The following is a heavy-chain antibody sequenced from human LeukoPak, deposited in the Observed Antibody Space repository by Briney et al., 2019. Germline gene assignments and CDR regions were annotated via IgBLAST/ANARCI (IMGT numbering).Heavy chain of an antibody. CDR2: ISASGGHT. CDR3: AKDDSRALDHFDY. D-gene: IGHD3-22*01. Sequence: GGSLRLSCAASGFTFNNLAMSWVRQAPGKGLEWVSGISASGGHTYYGDSAKGRFTISRDKSKSTLSLQMNSLRAEDTAVYYCAKDDSRALDHFDYWGQGTLVTVSS. CDR1: GFTFNNLA. V-gene: IGHV3-23*01. J-gene: IGHJ4*02.